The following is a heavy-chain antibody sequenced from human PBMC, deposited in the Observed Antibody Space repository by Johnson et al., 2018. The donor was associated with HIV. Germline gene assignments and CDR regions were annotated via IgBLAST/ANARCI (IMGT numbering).Heavy chain of an antibody. CDR2: IRYDGSNK. D-gene: IGHD5-12*01. V-gene: IGHV3-30*02. CDR3: AKDPSYIVATAMTDAFDI. CDR1: GFTFRSYG. Sequence: QVLLVESGGGVVQPGGSLRLSCAVSGFTFRSYGMHWVRQAPGKGLEWVAFIRYDGSNKYYADSVTGRFTISRDNSKNTLYLQMNSLRAEDTAVYYCAKDPSYIVATAMTDAFDIWGQGTMVTVSS. J-gene: IGHJ3*02.